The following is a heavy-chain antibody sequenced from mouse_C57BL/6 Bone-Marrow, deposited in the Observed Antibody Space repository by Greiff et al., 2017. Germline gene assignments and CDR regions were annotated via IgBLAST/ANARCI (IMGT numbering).Heavy chain of an antibody. CDR3: ALYYYGSSHWYFDV. CDR2: IDPNSGGT. V-gene: IGHV1-72*01. Sequence: QVQLQQPGAELVKPGASVKLSCKASGYTFTSYWMHWVKQRPGRGLGWIGRIDPNSGGTKYNEKFKSKATLTVDKPSSTAYMQLSSLTSEDSAVYYCALYYYGSSHWYFDVWGTGTTVTVSS. CDR1: GYTFTSYW. D-gene: IGHD1-1*01. J-gene: IGHJ1*03.